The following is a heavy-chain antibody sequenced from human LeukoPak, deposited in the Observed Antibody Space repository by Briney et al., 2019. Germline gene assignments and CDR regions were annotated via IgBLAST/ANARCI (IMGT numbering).Heavy chain of an antibody. CDR3: ARRIAVAGTSYYAMDV. Sequence: GESLKISCKGSGYSFTSYWIGWVRQMPGKGLEWMGIIYPGDSDTRYSPSFQGQVTISVDKSISTAYVQWSSLKASDTAMYFCARRIAVAGTSYYAMDVWGQGTTVTVSS. CDR1: GYSFTSYW. J-gene: IGHJ6*02. D-gene: IGHD6-19*01. V-gene: IGHV5-51*01. CDR2: IYPGDSDT.